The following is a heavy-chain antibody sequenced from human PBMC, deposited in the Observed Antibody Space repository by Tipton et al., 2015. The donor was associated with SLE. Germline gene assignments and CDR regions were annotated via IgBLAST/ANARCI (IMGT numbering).Heavy chain of an antibody. Sequence: TLSLTCTVSGGSISSSSYYWGWIRQPPGKGLEWIGSIYYSGSTYYNPSLKSRVTISVDTSKNQFSLKLSSVTAADTAVYYCARDRGGNWGGLFDYWGQGTLVTVSS. J-gene: IGHJ4*02. CDR2: IYYSGST. D-gene: IGHD7-27*01. CDR3: ARDRGGNWGGLFDY. V-gene: IGHV4-39*07. CDR1: GGSISSSSYY.